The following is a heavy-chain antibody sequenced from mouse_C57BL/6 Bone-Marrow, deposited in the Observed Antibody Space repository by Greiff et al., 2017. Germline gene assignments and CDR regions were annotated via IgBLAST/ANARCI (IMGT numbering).Heavy chain of an antibody. V-gene: IGHV1-7*01. Sequence: VKLMESGPELAKPGDSVKLSCKASGYSFTSYWMHWVIQRLGQGLEWIGYINPSSGYTKYNQKFKDKTTLTADKSSSTAYMQLSSLTYEDSAVYYCARGGYYLDYWGQGTSVTVSS. CDR3: ARGGYYLDY. J-gene: IGHJ4*01. D-gene: IGHD2-1*01. CDR2: INPSSGYT. CDR1: GYSFTSYW.